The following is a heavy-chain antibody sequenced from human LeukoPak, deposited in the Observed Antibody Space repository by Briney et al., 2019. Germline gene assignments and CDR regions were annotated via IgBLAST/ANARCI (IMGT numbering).Heavy chain of an antibody. D-gene: IGHD5-24*01. CDR2: IYPDDSDT. CDR1: GYSFTNYW. CDR3: ARHQQLQRENWFDP. J-gene: IGHJ5*02. Sequence: GESLKISCKGSGYSFTNYWIGWVRQMPGKVLEWMGIIYPDDSDTRYSPSFQGQVTISADKSISTAYLQWSSLKASDTAMYYCARHQQLQRENWFDPWGQGTLVTVSS. V-gene: IGHV5-51*01.